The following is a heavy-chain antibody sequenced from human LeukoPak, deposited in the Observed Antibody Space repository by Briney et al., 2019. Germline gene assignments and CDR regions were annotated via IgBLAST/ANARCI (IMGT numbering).Heavy chain of an antibody. J-gene: IGHJ4*02. V-gene: IGHV1-2*02. Sequence: ASVKVSCKASGYTFTGYYMHWVRQAPGQGLEWMGWINPNSGGTNYAQKFQGRATMTRDTSISTAYMELSRLRSDDTAVYYCAGTAMGKPTRFDYWGQGTLVTVSS. CDR3: AGTAMGKPTRFDY. CDR2: INPNSGGT. CDR1: GYTFTGYY. D-gene: IGHD5-18*01.